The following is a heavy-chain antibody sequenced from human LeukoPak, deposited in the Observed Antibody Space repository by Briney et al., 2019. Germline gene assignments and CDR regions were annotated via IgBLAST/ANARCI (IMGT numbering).Heavy chain of an antibody. V-gene: IGHV4-38-2*02. CDR2: FYHSGST. D-gene: IGHD5-12*01. J-gene: IGHJ4*02. CDR3: ARGGVGGYSGYLPFDY. CDR1: GYSISSGYY. Sequence: PSETLSLTCTVSGYSISSGYYWGWVRPPSGKGLEWIGSFYHSGSTYYNPSLKSRVIISVDTSKNQFSLKLSSETAADTAVYYCARGGVGGYSGYLPFDYWGQGTLVTVSS.